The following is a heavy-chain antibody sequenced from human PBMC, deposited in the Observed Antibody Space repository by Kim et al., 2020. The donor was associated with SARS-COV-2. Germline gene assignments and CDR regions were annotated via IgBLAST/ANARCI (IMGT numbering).Heavy chain of an antibody. J-gene: IGHJ5*01. CDR2: EE. D-gene: IGHD3-16*01. CDR3: ARAIGWGRFDS. V-gene: IGHV3-7*04. Sequence: EEKNGDSVKGRFSISRDNAKNSVSLQMNSLRAEDTAVYYCARAIGWGRFDSWGQGTLVTVSS.